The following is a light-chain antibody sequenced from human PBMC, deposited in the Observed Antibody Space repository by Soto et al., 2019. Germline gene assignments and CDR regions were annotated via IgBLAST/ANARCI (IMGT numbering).Light chain of an antibody. CDR1: SSDVGTYDY. V-gene: IGLV2-14*01. Sequence: QSALTQPPSASGSPGQSVTISCTGTSSDVGTYDYVSWYQQHPGKAPKLMIYEVTDRPSGVSDRFSGSKSGNTASLTISGLQAEDEADYYCSSYTGSSSVVFGGGTKLTVL. CDR3: SSYTGSSSVV. J-gene: IGLJ2*01. CDR2: EVT.